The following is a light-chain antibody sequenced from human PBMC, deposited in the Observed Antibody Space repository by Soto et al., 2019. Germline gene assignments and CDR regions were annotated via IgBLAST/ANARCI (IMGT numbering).Light chain of an antibody. CDR3: AAWADGLNGVA. Sequence: QSVLTQPPSASGTPGQRVTISCSGSSSNIGSNTVDWYQQLPGAAPKVLMYSNNQRPSGVPDRFFGSKSGTSASLAISGLQSEDEADYYCAAWADGLNGVAFGGGTKLTVL. CDR2: SNN. CDR1: SSNIGSNT. J-gene: IGLJ2*01. V-gene: IGLV1-44*01.